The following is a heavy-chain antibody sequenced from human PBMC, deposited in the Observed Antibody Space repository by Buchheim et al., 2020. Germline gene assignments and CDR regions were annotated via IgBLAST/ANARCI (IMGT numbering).Heavy chain of an antibody. V-gene: IGHV3-53*02. D-gene: IGHD5-24*01. Sequence: EVQLVETGGGLIQPGGFLTLSCAASGFTISSNYMSWVRQAPGKGLEWVSVIYSGGGTYYVDSVKGRFTISSDNSKNTLYLQMNNLRAEDTAVYYCARGKEKYDAFDIWGQGT. CDR3: ARGKEKYDAFDI. J-gene: IGHJ3*02. CDR2: IYSGGGT. CDR1: GFTISSNY.